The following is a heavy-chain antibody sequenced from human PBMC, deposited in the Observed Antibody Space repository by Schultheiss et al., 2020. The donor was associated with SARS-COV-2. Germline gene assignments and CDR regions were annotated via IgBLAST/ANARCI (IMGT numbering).Heavy chain of an antibody. J-gene: IGHJ6*02. V-gene: IGHV3-48*02. CDR3: ARPVVPAAISSPDYGMDV. CDR2: ISSSSSTI. CDR1: GFTFSSYS. D-gene: IGHD2-2*02. Sequence: GGSLRLSCAASGFTFSSYSMNWVRLAPGKGLEWVSYISSSSSTIYYADSVKGRFTISRDNAKNSLYLQMNSLRDEDTAVYYCARPVVPAAISSPDYGMDVWGQGTTVTVSS.